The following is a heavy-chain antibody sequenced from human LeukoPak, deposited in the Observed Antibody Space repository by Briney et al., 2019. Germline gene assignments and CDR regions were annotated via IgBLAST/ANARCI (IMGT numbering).Heavy chain of an antibody. CDR2: ISEGENEK. V-gene: IGHV3-7*01. J-gene: IGHJ5*02. Sequence: GGSLRLSCAASGFTFSRYWMTWVRQAPGKGLEWVASISEGENEKYYVDSVKGRFTISRDNGKNSLYLQINNLRAEDTAVYFCARDFTGWELPNRFDPWGQGTLVTVSS. D-gene: IGHD1-26*01. CDR3: ARDFTGWELPNRFDP. CDR1: GFTFSRYW.